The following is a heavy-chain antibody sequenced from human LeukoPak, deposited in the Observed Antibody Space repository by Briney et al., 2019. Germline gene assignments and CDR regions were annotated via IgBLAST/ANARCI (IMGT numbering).Heavy chain of an antibody. D-gene: IGHD2-2*01. CDR1: GGSISSSSYN. CDR3: VRERFVVVPSAMLNY. J-gene: IGHJ4*02. V-gene: IGHV4-39*07. Sequence: PSETLSLTCTVSGGSISSSSYNWGWIRQPPGKGLEWIGSIYYSGSTYYNPSLKSRVTISVDTSKNQFSLKLRSVTAADTAVYYCVRERFVVVPSAMLNYWGRGTQVTVSS. CDR2: IYYSGST.